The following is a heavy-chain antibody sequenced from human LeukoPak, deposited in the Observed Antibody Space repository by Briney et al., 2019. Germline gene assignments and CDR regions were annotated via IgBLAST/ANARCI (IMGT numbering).Heavy chain of an antibody. D-gene: IGHD4-11*01. CDR2: IYIGGSST. Sequence: PGGSLRLSCAASGFTFSSYWMHWVRQAPGKGLDWVSRIYIGGSSTNYADSVKGRFTISRDNAKNTLYLQMNSLRAEDTAIYYCAAVLSGAYRSFDYWGQGILVTVSS. CDR1: GFTFSSYW. J-gene: IGHJ4*02. V-gene: IGHV3-74*01. CDR3: AAVLSGAYRSFDY.